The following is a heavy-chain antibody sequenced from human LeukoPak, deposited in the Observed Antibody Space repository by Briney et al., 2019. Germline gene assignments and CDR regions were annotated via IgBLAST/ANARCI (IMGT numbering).Heavy chain of an antibody. V-gene: IGHV3-7*01. CDR2: IKHDGSEK. J-gene: IGHJ4*02. CDR3: GTGAY. Sequence: PGGSLTLSCAASGFTFSSYWIIWVRKAPGKGLEWVANIKHDGSEKYYVDSVKGRFTVSRDNAKNSLFLQMNSLRAEDTAVYYCGTGAYWGQGTLVTVSS. CDR1: GFTFSSYW.